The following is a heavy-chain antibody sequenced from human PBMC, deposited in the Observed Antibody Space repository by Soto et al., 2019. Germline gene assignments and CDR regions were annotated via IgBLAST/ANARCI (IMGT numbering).Heavy chain of an antibody. CDR3: AKSLSDFWRGSPMYYFDY. CDR1: GFTFSGSV. J-gene: IGHJ4*02. CDR2: MRSKGNNYAT. Sequence: EVQLVESGGGLVQPGGSLKLSCAGSGFTFSGSVLHWVRQASGKGLEWIGRMRSKGNNYATAYAASVKDRFTISRDDSKNTAYLQMDSLRIEDTAVYYCAKSLSDFWRGSPMYYFDYWGQGTLVTVSS. D-gene: IGHD3-3*01. V-gene: IGHV3-73*02.